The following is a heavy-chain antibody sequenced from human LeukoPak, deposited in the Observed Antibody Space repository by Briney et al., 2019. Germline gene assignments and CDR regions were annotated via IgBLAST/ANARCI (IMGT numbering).Heavy chain of an antibody. CDR1: GFTFSSYW. Sequence: GGSLRLSCAASGFTFSSYWMHWVRQAPGKGLVWVSLITSDGSTTTYADSVRGRFTISRDNAKNTLYLQMNTLRVEDTAVYYCTRDLMDYDVSTGLHHYYMDVWGQGTTVTVSS. J-gene: IGHJ6*02. CDR3: TRDLMDYDVSTGLHHYYMDV. CDR2: ITSDGSTT. V-gene: IGHV3-74*01. D-gene: IGHD3-9*01.